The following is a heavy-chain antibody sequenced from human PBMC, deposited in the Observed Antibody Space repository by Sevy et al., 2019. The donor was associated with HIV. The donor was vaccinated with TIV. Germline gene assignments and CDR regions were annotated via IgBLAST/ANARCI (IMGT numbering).Heavy chain of an antibody. Sequence: GGSLRLSCAASGFTFSSYAMSWVRQAPGKGLEWVSAISGSGGSTYYADSVKGRFTISRDNSKNTLYLQMNSLRAEDTAVYYCAKEPAAYYYDSSRYFYFDYWGQGTLVTVSS. V-gene: IGHV3-23*01. CDR3: AKEPAAYYYDSSRYFYFDY. CDR2: ISGSGGST. D-gene: IGHD3-22*01. CDR1: GFTFSSYA. J-gene: IGHJ4*02.